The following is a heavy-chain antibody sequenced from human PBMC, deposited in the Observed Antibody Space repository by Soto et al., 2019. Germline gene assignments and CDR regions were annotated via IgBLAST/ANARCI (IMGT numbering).Heavy chain of an antibody. J-gene: IGHJ3*01. V-gene: IGHV1-69*06. CDR1: GGTFNGYG. CDR3: ARGVCSSGAYDTGPSSYDV. Sequence: QVQLVQSGAVVKKPGSSVEVSCKASGGTFNGYGISWVRQAPGQGLEWMGGTVPVFDTSKYAPRFQGRVRITTDKSTSTAYMELSSVRSDDTAIYFCARGVCSSGAYDTGPSSYDVWGQGTLVIVSS. CDR2: TVPVFDTS. D-gene: IGHD3-10*01.